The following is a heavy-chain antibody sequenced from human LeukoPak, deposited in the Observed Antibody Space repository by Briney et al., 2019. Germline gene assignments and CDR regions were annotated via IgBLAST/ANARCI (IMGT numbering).Heavy chain of an antibody. CDR3: AKRPFGQWLIPGYYFDY. CDR2: ISGSGGST. Sequence: HTGGSLRLSCAASGFTFSSYAMSWVRQAPGKGLEWVSAISGSGGSTYYADSVKGRFTISRDNSKNTLYLQMNSLRAEDTAVYYCAKRPFGQWLIPGYYFDYWGQGTLVTVSS. D-gene: IGHD6-19*01. J-gene: IGHJ4*02. CDR1: GFTFSSYA. V-gene: IGHV3-23*01.